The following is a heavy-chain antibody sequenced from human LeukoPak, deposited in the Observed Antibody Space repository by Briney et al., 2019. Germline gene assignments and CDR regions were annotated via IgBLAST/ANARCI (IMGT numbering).Heavy chain of an antibody. CDR1: KFTFSHYG. J-gene: IGHJ4*02. CDR2: ISSDGSIK. V-gene: IGHV3-30*18. D-gene: IGHD3-3*01. Sequence: GGSLRLSCTASKFTFSHYGMQWVRQAPGKGLEWVAVISSDGSIKVYADSVRGRFTLTRDNSINTVDLQMNSLRAEDTAVYYCVKEYHSRGFGAYFDYWGQGTLVTVSS. CDR3: VKEYHSRGFGAYFDY.